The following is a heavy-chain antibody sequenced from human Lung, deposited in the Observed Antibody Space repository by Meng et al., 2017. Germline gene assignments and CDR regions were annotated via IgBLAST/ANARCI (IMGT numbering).Heavy chain of an antibody. V-gene: IGHV3-15*01. Sequence: VESWGGLVKPGGSLRLPCVASGFSFTDAWMSWVRQAPGKGLEWVGRIKSNSDGGTTDYAAPVKGRLTISRDDSKNTLYLQMNSLITEDTAVYFCATGAAAADHWGQGTLVTVSS. CDR1: GFSFTDAW. CDR3: ATGAAAADH. CDR2: IKSNSDGGTT. D-gene: IGHD6-13*01. J-gene: IGHJ4*02.